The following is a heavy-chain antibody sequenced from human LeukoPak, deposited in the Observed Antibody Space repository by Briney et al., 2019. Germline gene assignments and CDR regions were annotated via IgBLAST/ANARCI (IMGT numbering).Heavy chain of an antibody. V-gene: IGHV1-18*01. CDR1: GYTYTSYG. D-gene: IGHD6-13*01. Sequence: ASVKVSCKASGYTYTSYGISWVRQAPGQGLEWMGWISAYNGNTNYAQTLHGRVTMTTDTSTSTAYMEQRSLRSDNTAVYYCARDGSSSSWPIDYWGQGTLVTVSS. J-gene: IGHJ4*02. CDR3: ARDGSSSSWPIDY. CDR2: ISAYNGNT.